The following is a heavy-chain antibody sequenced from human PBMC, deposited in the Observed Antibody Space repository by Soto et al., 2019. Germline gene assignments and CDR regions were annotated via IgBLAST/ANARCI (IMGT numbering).Heavy chain of an antibody. D-gene: IGHD6-25*01. CDR3: ARGGYGGSAHLGLLSF. J-gene: IGHJ4*02. V-gene: IGHV4-34*01. CDR1: GGSISSGGYS. CDR2: INHSGST. Sequence: PSENLSLTCAVSGGSISSGGYSWSWIRQPPGKGLEWIGEINHSGSTNYNPSLKSRVTISVDTSKNQFSLKLNSVTAADTAVYYCARGGYGGSAHLGLLSFWGQGTLVLGSS.